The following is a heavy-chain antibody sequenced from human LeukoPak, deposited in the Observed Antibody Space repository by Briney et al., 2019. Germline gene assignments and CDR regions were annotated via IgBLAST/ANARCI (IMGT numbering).Heavy chain of an antibody. CDR2: ISAYNGNT. D-gene: IGHD3-10*01. V-gene: IGHV1-18*01. J-gene: IGHJ2*01. CDR1: GYTFTSYG. Sequence: GASVKVSCKASGYTFTSYGISWVRQAPGQGLEWMGWISAYNGNTNYAQKFQGRVTMTEDTSTDTAYMELSSLRSEDTAVYYCATVVFGQYWYFDLWGRGTLVTVSS. CDR3: ATVVFGQYWYFDL.